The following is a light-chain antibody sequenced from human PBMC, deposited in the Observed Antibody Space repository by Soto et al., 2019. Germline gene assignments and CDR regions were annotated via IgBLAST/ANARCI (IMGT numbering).Light chain of an antibody. CDR1: QSVSSY. V-gene: IGKV3-11*01. J-gene: IGKJ5*01. CDR2: DAS. Sequence: EIVLTQSPGTLSLSPGERATLXXRASQSVSSYLAWYQQKPGQTPRLLIYDASNKATGIPARFSGSGSGTDFTLTISSLEPEDFAVYYCQQRSNWPITFGQGTRLEIK. CDR3: QQRSNWPIT.